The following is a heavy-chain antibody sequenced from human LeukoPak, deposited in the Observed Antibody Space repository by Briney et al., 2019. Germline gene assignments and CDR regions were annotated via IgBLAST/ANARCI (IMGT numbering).Heavy chain of an antibody. D-gene: IGHD3-22*01. CDR3: ARFYDSSGYYHDY. CDR2: IYYSGST. J-gene: IGHJ4*02. CDR1: GGSISSGGYY. V-gene: IGHV4-31*03. Sequence: SQTLSLTCTVSGGSISSGGYYWSWIRQHPGKGLEWIGYIYYSGSTYYNPSLKSRVTISVDTSKSQFSLKLSSVTAADTAVYYCARFYDSSGYYHDYWGQGTLVTVSS.